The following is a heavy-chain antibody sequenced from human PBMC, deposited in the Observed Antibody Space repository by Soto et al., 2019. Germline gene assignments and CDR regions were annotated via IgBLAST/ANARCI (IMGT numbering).Heavy chain of an antibody. J-gene: IGHJ4*02. CDR3: ARDGGTYFDY. V-gene: IGHV3-74*01. D-gene: IGHD3-16*01. CDR2: LDNDGTNT. CDR1: GFTFSTYW. Sequence: PGGSLRLSCAASGFTFSTYWMHWVRQAPGKGLVWVSRLDNDGTNTRYADSVKGRFTVSRDNGKNTVYLQMDSLRAEGTAVYYCARDGGTYFDYWGQGTLVTVSS.